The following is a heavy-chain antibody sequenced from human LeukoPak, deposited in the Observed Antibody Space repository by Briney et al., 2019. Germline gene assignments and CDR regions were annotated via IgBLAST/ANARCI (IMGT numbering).Heavy chain of an antibody. D-gene: IGHD2-15*01. CDR3: ARDGSSFDY. V-gene: IGHV3-7*01. CDR2: INKDGSDI. Sequence: PGGSLRFSCVASGFTFSDYWMSWVRQTPGKGLEWVANINKDGSDIYYADSAKGRFTISRDSAKNSLYLQMNSLRDGDTAIYYCARDGSSFDYWGQGTLVTVSS. CDR1: GFTFSDYW. J-gene: IGHJ4*02.